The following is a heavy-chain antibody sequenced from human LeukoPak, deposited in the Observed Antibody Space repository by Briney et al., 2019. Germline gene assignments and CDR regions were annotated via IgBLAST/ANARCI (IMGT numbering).Heavy chain of an antibody. CDR1: GFTFSFYS. D-gene: IGHD3-10*01. J-gene: IGHJ3*02. V-gene: IGHV3-21*01. CDR3: ARAPGDLLPDAFPI. CDR2: ITSRYSYL. Sequence: GGSLRLSCAASGFTFSFYSMHWVCQAPGEGLEWVSSITSRYSYLYYAHSVKGRFTISRDNAKSPLFLQMNSLRAEDTAVYYCARAPGDLLPDAFPIWGQGTMVTVSS.